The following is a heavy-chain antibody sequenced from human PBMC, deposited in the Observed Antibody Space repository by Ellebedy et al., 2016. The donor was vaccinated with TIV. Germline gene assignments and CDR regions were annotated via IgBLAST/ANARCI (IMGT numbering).Heavy chain of an antibody. D-gene: IGHD6-19*01. CDR1: GGSFSGYY. CDR2: IYYSGST. J-gene: IGHJ4*02. V-gene: IGHV4-39*01. CDR3: ARQGHSSGWYVGEYYFDY. Sequence: MPSETLSLTCAVYGGSFSGYYWGWIRQPPGKGLEWIGSIYYSGSTSYNPSLKSRVTISVDTSKNQFSLKLSSVTAADTAVYYCARQGHSSGWYVGEYYFDYWGQGTLVTVSS.